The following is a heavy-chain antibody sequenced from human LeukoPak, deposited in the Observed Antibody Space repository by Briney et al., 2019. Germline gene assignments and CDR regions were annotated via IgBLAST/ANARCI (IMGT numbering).Heavy chain of an antibody. CDR3: ASRITMIVGGYYYYGMDV. V-gene: IGHV4-31*03. J-gene: IGHJ6*02. CDR2: IYYSGST. Sequence: SETLSLTCTVSGGSIRSSYYYWSWIRQHPGKGLEWIGYIYYSGSTYYNPSLKSRVTISVDTSKNQFSLKLSSVTAADTAVYYCASRITMIVGGYYYYGMDVWGQGTTVTVSS. CDR1: GGSIRSSYYY. D-gene: IGHD3-22*01.